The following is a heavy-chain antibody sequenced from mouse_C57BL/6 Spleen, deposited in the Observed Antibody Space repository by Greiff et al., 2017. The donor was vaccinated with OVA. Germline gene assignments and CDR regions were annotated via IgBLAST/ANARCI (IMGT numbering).Heavy chain of an antibody. CDR1: GYTFTDYN. D-gene: IGHD2-3*01. CDR3: ARYDGYYYYAMDY. V-gene: IGHV1-18*01. Sequence: VQLKESGPELVKPGASVKIPCKASGYTFTDYNMDWVKQSHGKSLEWIGDINPNNGGTIYNQKFKGKATLTVDKSSSTAYMELRSLTSEDTAVYYCARYDGYYYYAMDYWGQGTSVTVSS. J-gene: IGHJ4*01. CDR2: INPNNGGT.